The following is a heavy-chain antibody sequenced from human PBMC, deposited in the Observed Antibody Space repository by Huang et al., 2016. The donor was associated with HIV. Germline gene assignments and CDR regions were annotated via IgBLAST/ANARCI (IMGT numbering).Heavy chain of an antibody. J-gene: IGHJ4*02. CDR2: VYQSGST. CDR1: GDFISSTNSY. D-gene: IGHD6-13*01. Sequence: QLQLQESGPGQVKPSETLSLTCTVSGDFISSTNSYWGWIRQSPGKGLEWVGSVYQSGSTNYNPSLKSRVTLSVDTSRNQFSLRLNSVTAADTAVYYCAIQHIGAAATWFWGRGTQVAVSS. CDR3: AIQHIGAAATWF. V-gene: IGHV4-39*01.